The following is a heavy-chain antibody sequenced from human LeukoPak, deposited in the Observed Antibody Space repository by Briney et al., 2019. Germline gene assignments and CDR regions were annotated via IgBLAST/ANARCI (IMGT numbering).Heavy chain of an antibody. CDR1: GFTFDDYA. V-gene: IGHV3-43D*03. J-gene: IGHJ6*03. D-gene: IGHD3-3*01. Sequence: GGSLRLSCAASGFTFDDYAMHWVRQAPGKGLEWVSLISWDGGSTYYADSVKGRFTTSRDNSKNSLYLQMNSLRAEDTASYYCAKDVRYDFWSGYYYYYYYYMDVWGKGTTVTVSS. CDR3: AKDVRYDFWSGYYYYYYYYMDV. CDR2: ISWDGGST.